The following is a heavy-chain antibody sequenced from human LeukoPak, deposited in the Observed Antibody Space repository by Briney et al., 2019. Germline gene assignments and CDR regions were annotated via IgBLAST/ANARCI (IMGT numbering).Heavy chain of an antibody. J-gene: IGHJ4*02. Sequence: SETLSLTCTVSGGSICSGGYYWSWIRQPPGKGLEWIGYIYHSGSTYYNPSLKSRVTISVDRSKNQFSLKLSSVTAVDTAVYYCARGTVTSRGDYWGQGTLVTVSS. CDR2: IYHSGST. V-gene: IGHV4-30-2*01. CDR3: ARGTVTSRGDY. CDR1: GGSICSGGYY. D-gene: IGHD4-11*01.